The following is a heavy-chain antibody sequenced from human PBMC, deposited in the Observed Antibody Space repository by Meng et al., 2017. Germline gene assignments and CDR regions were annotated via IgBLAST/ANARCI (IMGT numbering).Heavy chain of an antibody. CDR1: GFSFTSYH. D-gene: IGHD4-17*01. CDR2: INLDGSDK. J-gene: IGHJ4*02. V-gene: IGHV3-7*01. CDR3: ARDPNHGDPGVRDF. Sequence: GGSLRLSCVASGFSFTSYHMTWVRQAPGKGLEWVANINLDGSDKAYADSVKGRFTISRDNSQNSLYLQINSLRAKDTAVYYCARDPNHGDPGVRDFWGQGTLVTVSS.